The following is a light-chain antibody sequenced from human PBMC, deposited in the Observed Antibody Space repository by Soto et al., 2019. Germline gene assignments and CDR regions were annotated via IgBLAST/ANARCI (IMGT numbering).Light chain of an antibody. Sequence: EIVLTQSPGTLSLSPGERATISCRASQRVSSNYLAWYQQKPGQAPRPLIYGASSRATGIPDRFSGSGAGTDFTLTISRLESEDFAVYYCQQYGSSPWTFGQGTKVDIK. CDR1: QRVSSNY. CDR3: QQYGSSPWT. CDR2: GAS. V-gene: IGKV3-20*01. J-gene: IGKJ1*01.